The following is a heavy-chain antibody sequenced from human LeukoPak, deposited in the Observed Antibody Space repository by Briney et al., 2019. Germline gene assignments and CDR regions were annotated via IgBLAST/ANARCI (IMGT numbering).Heavy chain of an antibody. Sequence: SETLSLTCTVSGGSISSYYWSWIRQPPGKGLEWIGSIYYSGSTYYNPSLKSRVTISLDTSKNQFSLNLNSVTAADTAMYYCARHSRDYGSGTYYSEDYYYYMDVWGKGTTVTISS. CDR2: IYYSGST. CDR3: ARHSRDYGSGTYYSEDYYYYMDV. J-gene: IGHJ6*03. D-gene: IGHD3-10*01. CDR1: GGSISSYY. V-gene: IGHV4-59*05.